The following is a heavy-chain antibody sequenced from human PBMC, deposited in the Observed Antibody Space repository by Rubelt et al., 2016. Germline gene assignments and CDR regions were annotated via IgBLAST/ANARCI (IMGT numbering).Heavy chain of an antibody. Sequence: SGAEVKKPGASVKVSCKASGYTFTSYGISWVRQAPGQGLEWMGWISAYNGNTNYAQKLQGRVTMTTDTSTSTAYMELRSLGSDGTAVYYCARDGGYYYDSSGYANFDYWGQGTLVTVSS. V-gene: IGHV1-18*01. CDR1: GYTFTSYG. J-gene: IGHJ4*02. CDR2: ISAYNGNT. D-gene: IGHD3-22*01. CDR3: ARDGGYYYDSSGYANFDY.